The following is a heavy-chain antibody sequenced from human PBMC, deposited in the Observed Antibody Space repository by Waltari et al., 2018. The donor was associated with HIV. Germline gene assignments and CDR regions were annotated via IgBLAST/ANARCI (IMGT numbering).Heavy chain of an antibody. CDR3: AKGYTARVTGSSCDY. CDR1: GFTFSSYG. V-gene: IGHV3-30*18. Sequence: QVQLVESGGGVVQTGRSLRLSCAASGFTFSSYGMHWVRQAPGKRLECVAVISYDVGEKYDADSVKGRFTISRDNSKSTLYLQRNRMNAEGAAVYYCAKGYTARVTGSSCDYPGQGTLFTVSS. J-gene: IGHJ4*02. CDR2: ISYDVGEK. D-gene: IGHD5-18*01.